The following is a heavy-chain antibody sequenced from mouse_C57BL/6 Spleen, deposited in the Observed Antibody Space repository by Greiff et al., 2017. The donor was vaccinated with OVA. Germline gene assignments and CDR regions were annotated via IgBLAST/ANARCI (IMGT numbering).Heavy chain of an antibody. D-gene: IGHD2-2*01. CDR3: ARWGGYDGLYWYCDV. J-gene: IGHJ1*03. CDR1: GYKFTDYY. V-gene: IGHV1-26*01. CDR2: INPNNGGT. Sequence: EVQLQQSRPELVKPGASVKISCKASGYKFTDYYMNWVKQSHGKSLEWIGDINPNNGGTSYNQKFKGKATLTVDKSSSTASQELRSLPSEDSAASYCARWGGYDGLYWYCDVWGTGTTVTVSS.